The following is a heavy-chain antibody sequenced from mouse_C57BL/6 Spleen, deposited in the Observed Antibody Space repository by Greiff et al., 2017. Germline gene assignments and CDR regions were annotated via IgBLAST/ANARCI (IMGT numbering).Heavy chain of an antibody. CDR2: IDPETGGT. V-gene: IGHV1-15*01. CDR1: GYTFTDYE. J-gene: IGHJ2*01. Sequence: VQLQQSGAELVRPGASVTLSCKASGYTFTDYEMHWVKQTPVHGLEWIGAIDPETGGTAYNQKFKGKAILTADKSSSTAYLELRSLTSEDSAVYYCTRSDSSGPVLFDYGGQGTTLTVSS. CDR3: TRSDSSGPVLFDY. D-gene: IGHD3-2*02.